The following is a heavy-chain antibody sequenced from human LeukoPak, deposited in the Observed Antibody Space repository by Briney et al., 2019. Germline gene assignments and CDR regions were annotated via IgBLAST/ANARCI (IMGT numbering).Heavy chain of an antibody. CDR1: GFTFSSYT. J-gene: IGHJ4*02. V-gene: IGHV3-23*01. CDR2: ITTSDGNT. Sequence: GGSLRLSCAASGFTFSSYTMSWVRQAPGKGLEWVSTITTSDGNTYYADSVKGRFTVSRDNAKNSLYLQMNSLRAEDTALYYCAAVPETDFWSGFYLDYWGQGTLVTVSS. D-gene: IGHD3-3*01. CDR3: AAVPETDFWSGFYLDY.